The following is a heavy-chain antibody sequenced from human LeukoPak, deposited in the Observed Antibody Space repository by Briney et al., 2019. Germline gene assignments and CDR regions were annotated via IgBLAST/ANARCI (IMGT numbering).Heavy chain of an antibody. CDR2: IIPIFGTA. J-gene: IGHJ4*02. CDR3: ARDLEYYGSGRYYFDY. CDR1: GGTFSSYA. D-gene: IGHD3-10*01. Sequence: SSVKVSCKASGGTFSSYAISWARQAPGQGLEWMGRIIPIFGTANYAQKFQGRVTITTDESTSTAYMELSSLRSEDTAVYYCARDLEYYGSGRYYFDYWGQGTLVTVSS. V-gene: IGHV1-69*05.